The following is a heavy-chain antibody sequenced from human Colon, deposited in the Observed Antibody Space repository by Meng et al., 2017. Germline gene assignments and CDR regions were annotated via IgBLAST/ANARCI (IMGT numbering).Heavy chain of an antibody. Sequence: GQLGGAGGGFVQPWGSLRLSCAASGFTFRNYWMNWVRHTPGKGLVWVAHIDPDGSETKYADSVKGRFTISRDNAKNTLYLQMNSLRAEDTAVYYCTRDPDQVRGIWGQGTLVTVSS. CDR2: IDPDGSET. V-gene: IGHV3-74*01. CDR3: TRDPDQVRGI. CDR1: GFTFRNYW. D-gene: IGHD3-10*01. J-gene: IGHJ4*02.